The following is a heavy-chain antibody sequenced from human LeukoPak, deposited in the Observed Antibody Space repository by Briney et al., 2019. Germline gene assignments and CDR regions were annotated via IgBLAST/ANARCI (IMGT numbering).Heavy chain of an antibody. CDR3: ARDSSSWYFNWFDP. J-gene: IGHJ5*02. Sequence: ASVTVSCTASGYTFTVYYMHWVRQAPGQGLEWMGWINPNSGGTSYAQKFQGRVTMTRDTSISTAYMELSRLRSDDTAVYYCARDSSSWYFNWFDPWGQGTLVTVSS. D-gene: IGHD6-13*01. CDR2: INPNSGGT. V-gene: IGHV1-2*02. CDR1: GYTFTVYY.